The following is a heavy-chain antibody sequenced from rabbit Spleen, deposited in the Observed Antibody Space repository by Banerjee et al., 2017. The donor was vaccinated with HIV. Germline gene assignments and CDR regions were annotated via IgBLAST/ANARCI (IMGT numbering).Heavy chain of an antibody. Sequence: QSLEESGGDLVKPGASLTLTCTASGFSFSNGYVMCWVRQAPGKGLEWIACIGISSGNSYYANWAKGRFTISKPSSTTMTLQVTSLTAADTANYFCARDQAGDADYGPYYLNLWGPGTLVTVS. D-gene: IGHD2-1*01. CDR2: IGISSGNS. J-gene: IGHJ4*01. V-gene: IGHV1S40*01. CDR1: GFSFSNGYV. CDR3: ARDQAGDADYGPYYLNL.